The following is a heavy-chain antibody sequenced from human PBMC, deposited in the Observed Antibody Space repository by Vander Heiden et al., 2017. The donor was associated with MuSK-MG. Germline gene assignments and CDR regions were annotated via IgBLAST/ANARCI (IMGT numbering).Heavy chain of an antibody. V-gene: IGHV3-53*01. Sequence: EVQLVASGGGLIQPGGALRLSCEAYGVTVSNNYMTWVRQAPGKGLEWVSTIFGAGDTFYADSAKGRFTISRDNSENTLHLQMDSLRNDDTAVYYCVGGDLDYWGQGTLVTVSS. CDR3: VGGDLDY. CDR1: GVTVSNNY. J-gene: IGHJ4*02. CDR2: IFGAGDT.